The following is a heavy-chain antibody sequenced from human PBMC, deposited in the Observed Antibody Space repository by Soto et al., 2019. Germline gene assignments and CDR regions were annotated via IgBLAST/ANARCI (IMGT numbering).Heavy chain of an antibody. Sequence: QVQLVESGGGVVQPGRSLRLSCAASGFTFSSYGMHWVRQAPGKGLEWVAVISYDGSNKYYADSVKGRSTISRDNSKNTLYLQMNSLRAEDTAVYYCAKEDLRQQLATTFDYWGQGTLVTVSS. D-gene: IGHD6-13*01. CDR3: AKEDLRQQLATTFDY. J-gene: IGHJ4*02. CDR2: ISYDGSNK. V-gene: IGHV3-30*18. CDR1: GFTFSSYG.